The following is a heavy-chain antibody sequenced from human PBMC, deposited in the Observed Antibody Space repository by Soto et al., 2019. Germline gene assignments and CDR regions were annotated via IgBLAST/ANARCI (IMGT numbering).Heavy chain of an antibody. V-gene: IGHV3-33*01. D-gene: IGHD3-22*01. J-gene: IGHJ4*02. CDR2: IWYDGSNK. CDR1: GFTFSSYG. Sequence: GGSLRLSCAASGFTFSSYGMHWVRQAPGKGLEWVAVIWYDGSNKYYADSVKGRFTISRDNSKNTLYLQMNSLRAEDTAVYYCAREVPRVSYYYDSSGSYYFDYWGQGTLVTVSS. CDR3: AREVPRVSYYYDSSGSYYFDY.